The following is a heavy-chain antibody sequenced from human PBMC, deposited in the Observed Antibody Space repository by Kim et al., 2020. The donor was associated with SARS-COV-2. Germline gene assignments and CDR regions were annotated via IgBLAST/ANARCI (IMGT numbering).Heavy chain of an antibody. D-gene: IGHD3-22*01. CDR3: ARGGVVIPLPDY. Sequence: SYSPSLQGPVTISPDKSISTAYLQWSSLKASDTDIYYCARGGVVIPLPDYWGQGTLVTVSS. V-gene: IGHV5-51*01. J-gene: IGHJ4*02.